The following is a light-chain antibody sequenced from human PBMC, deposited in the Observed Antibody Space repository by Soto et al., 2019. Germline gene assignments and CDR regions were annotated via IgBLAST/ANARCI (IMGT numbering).Light chain of an antibody. Sequence: EIVLTQSPGTLSLSPGDRSTLSCRASQSVSSYLAWYQQKPGQAPRLLIYDASKRATGIPARFSGSGFGTDFTLTISSLEPEDFAVYYCQQRSKWRTFGQGTKVDI. CDR3: QQRSKWRT. J-gene: IGKJ1*01. CDR1: QSVSSY. V-gene: IGKV3-11*01. CDR2: DAS.